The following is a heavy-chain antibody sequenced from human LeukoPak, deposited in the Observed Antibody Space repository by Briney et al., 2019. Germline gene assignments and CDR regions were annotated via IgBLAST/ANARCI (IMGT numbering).Heavy chain of an antibody. CDR1: GFTFSNYY. CDR3: ARDQGGGVFDI. V-gene: IGHV3-48*01. D-gene: IGHD3-16*01. Sequence: GGSLRLSCAASGFTFSNYYMNWVRQAPGKGLGWVSYISGSSTTIYYADSVKGRFTISRDNAKNSLYLQMHSLRAEDTAVYYCARDQGGGVFDIWGQGTMVTVSS. J-gene: IGHJ3*02. CDR2: ISGSSTTI.